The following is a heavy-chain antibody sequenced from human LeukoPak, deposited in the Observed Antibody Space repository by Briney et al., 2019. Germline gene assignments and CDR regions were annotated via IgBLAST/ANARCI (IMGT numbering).Heavy chain of an antibody. D-gene: IGHD2/OR15-2a*01. Sequence: GGSLRLSCADSGFTLSSYDMHWVRQAPGKGLEWVAVISYDGSNKYYVDSVKGRFTISRDNSNNTLYLQMNSLKHEDTAVYYCARDGVYGIRGNRFDSWGQGTLVTVSS. CDR2: ISYDGSNK. CDR3: ARDGVYGIRGNRFDS. J-gene: IGHJ5*01. CDR1: GFTLSSYD. V-gene: IGHV3-30*03.